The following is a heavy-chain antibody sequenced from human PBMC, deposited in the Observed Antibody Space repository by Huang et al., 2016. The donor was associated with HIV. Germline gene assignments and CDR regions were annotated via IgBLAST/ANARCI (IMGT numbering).Heavy chain of an antibody. D-gene: IGHD6-19*01. CDR2: IGSDSSYI. CDR1: GFAFSSYG. Sequence: EVELVESGGGVVKPGGSLRLSCAASGFAFSSYGMNWVRQAPGKGRGCVAFIGSDSSYIYYADAVKGRVTISRDNAKSSIYLQLDSLRAEDTAVYDCAYQQWLVGGLNHWGQGTLVVVSS. J-gene: IGHJ5*02. CDR3: AYQQWLVGGLNH. V-gene: IGHV3-21*02.